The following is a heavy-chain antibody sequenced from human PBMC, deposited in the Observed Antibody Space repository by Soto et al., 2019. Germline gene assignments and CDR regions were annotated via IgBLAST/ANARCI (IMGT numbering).Heavy chain of an antibody. CDR2: ISSSSSYI. V-gene: IGHV3-21*01. J-gene: IGHJ4*02. CDR1: GFTFSSYS. CDR3: AREMDSSSFTFYFDX. D-gene: IGHD6-6*01. Sequence: PWGSLRLSCAASGFTFSSYSMNWVRQAPGKGLEWVSSISSSSSYIYYADSVKGRFTISRDNAKNSLYLQMNSLRAEDTAVYYCAREMDSSSFTFYFDXLGQVTLVTVSX.